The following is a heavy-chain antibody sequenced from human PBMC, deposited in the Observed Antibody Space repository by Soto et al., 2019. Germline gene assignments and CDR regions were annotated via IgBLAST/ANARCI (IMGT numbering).Heavy chain of an antibody. V-gene: IGHV4-59*01. J-gene: IGHJ6*03. CDR2: IYYSGST. CDR3: ARWSSSWFYVDV. D-gene: IGHD6-13*01. CDR1: GGSISSYY. Sequence: SETLSLTCTVSGGSISSYYWSWIRQPPGKGLEWIGYIYYSGSTNYNPSLKSRVTISVDTSKNQFSLKLSSVTAADTAVYYCARWSSSWFYVDVWGKGTTVTVSS.